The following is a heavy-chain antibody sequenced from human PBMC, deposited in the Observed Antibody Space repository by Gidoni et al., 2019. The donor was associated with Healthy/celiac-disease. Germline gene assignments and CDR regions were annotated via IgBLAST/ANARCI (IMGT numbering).Heavy chain of an antibody. CDR1: GFTFDDYA. V-gene: IGHV3-43D*04. D-gene: IGHD1-26*01. CDR3: AKASPGVGARGGYFDY. Sequence: EMQLVESGGVVVQPGGSLRLSCPASGFTFDDYAMPWVRQAPGKGLEWVSLISWDGGSTYYADSVKGRFTISRDNSKNSLYLQMNSLRAEDTALYYCAKASPGVGARGGYFDYWGQGTLVTVSS. CDR2: ISWDGGST. J-gene: IGHJ4*02.